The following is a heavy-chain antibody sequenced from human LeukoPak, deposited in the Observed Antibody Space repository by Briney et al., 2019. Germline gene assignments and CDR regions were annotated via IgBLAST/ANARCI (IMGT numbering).Heavy chain of an antibody. CDR1: GFTFSSYW. J-gene: IGHJ4*02. CDR2: IKQDGSEK. CDR3: ARRRYGYCSSTSCSPVEYYFDY. Sequence: GGSLRLSCAASGFTFSSYWMSWVRQAPGKGLEWVANIKQDGSEKYYVDSVKGRFTISRDNAKNSLYLQMNSLRAEDTAVYYCARRRYGYCSSTSCSPVEYYFDYWGQGTLVAVSS. V-gene: IGHV3-7*03. D-gene: IGHD2-2*01.